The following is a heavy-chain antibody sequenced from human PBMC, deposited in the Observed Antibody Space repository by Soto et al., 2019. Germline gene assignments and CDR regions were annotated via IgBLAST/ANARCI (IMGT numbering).Heavy chain of an antibody. Sequence: EVQLVESGGGLVQPGGSLRLSCAASGFTFSTIWMHWVRQVAGKGLIWVSRINEDGRITDYADSAKGRFTISRDNAKNTLYLQMNSLRAEDTAVYYCARDIGGVGSHWGQGTLVTVAS. CDR1: GFTFSTIW. J-gene: IGHJ4*02. CDR3: ARDIGGVGSH. D-gene: IGHD3-10*01. CDR2: INEDGRIT. V-gene: IGHV3-74*01.